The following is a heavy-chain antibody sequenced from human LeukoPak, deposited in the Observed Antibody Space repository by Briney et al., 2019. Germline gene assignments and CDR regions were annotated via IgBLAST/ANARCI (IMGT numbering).Heavy chain of an antibody. Sequence: SETLSLTCAVYGGSFSGYYWSWIRQPPGKGLEWIGEINHSGSTNYNPSLKSRVTISVDTSKNQFSLKLSSVTAADTAVYYCARGRSGSTVTPDRDVWGKGTTVSVSS. J-gene: IGHJ6*03. CDR1: GGSFSGYY. CDR3: ARGRSGSTVTPDRDV. CDR2: INHSGST. V-gene: IGHV4-34*01. D-gene: IGHD4-17*01.